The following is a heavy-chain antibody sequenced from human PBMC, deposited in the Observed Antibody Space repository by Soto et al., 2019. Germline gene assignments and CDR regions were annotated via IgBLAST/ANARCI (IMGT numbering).Heavy chain of an antibody. CDR2: TIPIVDRA. D-gene: IGHD6-19*01. J-gene: IGHJ4*02. Sequence: QVQLVQSGAEVKKPGSSVKISCQASGGTFSTSTISWVRQAPGQGLEWMGRTIPIVDRAIYAQNFQGRVTMPADKSTNTVYMEMFSLRSDDTAVYYCARAVAGTSILDSWGQGTLVTVSS. V-gene: IGHV1-69*08. CDR1: GGTFSTST. CDR3: ARAVAGTSILDS.